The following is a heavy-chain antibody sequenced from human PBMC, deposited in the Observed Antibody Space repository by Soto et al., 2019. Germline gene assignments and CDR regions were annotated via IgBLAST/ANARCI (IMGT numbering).Heavy chain of an antibody. CDR1: GGSISSYY. CDR2: IYYSGST. Sequence: SETLSLTCTVSGGSISSYYWSWIRQPPGKGLEWIGYIYYSGSTNYNPSLKSRVTISVDTSKNQFSLKLSSVTAADTAVYYCAKDQEQQLAGTIDYWGQGTLVTVSS. CDR3: AKDQEQQLAGTIDY. J-gene: IGHJ4*02. D-gene: IGHD6-13*01. V-gene: IGHV4-59*12.